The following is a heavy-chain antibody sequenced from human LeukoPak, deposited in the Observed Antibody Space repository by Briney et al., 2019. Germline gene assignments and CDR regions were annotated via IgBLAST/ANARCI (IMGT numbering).Heavy chain of an antibody. CDR3: ARGLYPKYGSGPYYFDY. V-gene: IGHV3-23*01. CDR2: ISDSGGST. CDR1: GITLSNYG. J-gene: IGHJ4*02. Sequence: PGGSLRLSCAVSGITLSNYGMRWVRQAPGKGLEWVAGISDSGGSTNYADSVKGRFTISRDNPKNTLYLQMNSLRAEDTAVYYCARGLYPKYGSGPYYFDYWGQGTLVTVSS. D-gene: IGHD3-10*01.